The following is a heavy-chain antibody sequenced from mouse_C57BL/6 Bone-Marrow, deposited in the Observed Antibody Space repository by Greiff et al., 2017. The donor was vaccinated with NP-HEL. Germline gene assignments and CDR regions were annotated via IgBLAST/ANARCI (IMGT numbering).Heavy chain of an antibody. V-gene: IGHV1-5*01. CDR1: GYTFTSYW. Sequence: EVQLQQSGTVLARPGASVKMSCKTSGYTFTSYWMHWVKQRPGQGLEWIGAIYPGNSDTSYNQKFKGKAKLTAVTSASTAYMELSSLTNEDSAVYYCTLIYYYNRAMDYWGQGTSVTVSS. CDR3: TLIYYYNRAMDY. CDR2: IYPGNSDT. J-gene: IGHJ4*01. D-gene: IGHD1-1*01.